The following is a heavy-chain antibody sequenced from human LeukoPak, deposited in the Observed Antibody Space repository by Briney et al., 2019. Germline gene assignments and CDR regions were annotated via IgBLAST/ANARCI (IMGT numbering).Heavy chain of an antibody. J-gene: IGHJ4*02. V-gene: IGHV4-59*01. CDR1: GGSISSYY. CDR2: IYYSGST. D-gene: IGHD3/OR15-3a*01. CDR3: ARERVGPYYFDY. Sequence: SETLSLTCTVSGGSISSYYWSWIRQPPGKGLEWIGYIYYSGSTNYNPSLKRRVTISVDTSKNQFSLKLSSVTAADTAVYYCARERVGPYYFDYWGQGTLVTVSS.